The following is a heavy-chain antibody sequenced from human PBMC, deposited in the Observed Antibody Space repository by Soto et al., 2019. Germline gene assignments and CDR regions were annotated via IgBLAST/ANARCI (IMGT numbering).Heavy chain of an antibody. CDR3: ARDKRGYSYGYKAFDY. Sequence: ASVKVPCKASGYTFTSYGISWVRQAPGQGLEWMGWISAYNGNTNYAQKLQGRVTMATDTSTSTAYMELRSLRSDDTAVYYCARDKRGYSYGYKAFDYWGQGTMVTVSS. V-gene: IGHV1-18*01. CDR2: ISAYNGNT. CDR1: GYTFTSYG. D-gene: IGHD5-18*01. J-gene: IGHJ4*02.